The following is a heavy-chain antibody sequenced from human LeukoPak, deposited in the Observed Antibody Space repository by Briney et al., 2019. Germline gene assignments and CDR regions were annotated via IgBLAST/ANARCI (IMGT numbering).Heavy chain of an antibody. J-gene: IGHJ4*02. D-gene: IGHD6-13*01. Sequence: SGTLSLTCTVSGGSISSSSYYWGWIRQPPGKGLEWIGSIYYSGSTYYNPSLKSRVTISVDTSKNQFSLKLSSVTAADTAVYYCARLDIAAADYWGQGTLVTVSS. V-gene: IGHV4-39*01. CDR3: ARLDIAAADY. CDR1: GGSISSSSYY. CDR2: IYYSGST.